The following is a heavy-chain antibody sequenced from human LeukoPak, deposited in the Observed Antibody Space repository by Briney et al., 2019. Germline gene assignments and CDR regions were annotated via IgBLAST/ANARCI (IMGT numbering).Heavy chain of an antibody. CDR3: AKGMDYNSVTFDF. CDR1: GFTFSSYA. V-gene: IGHV3-23*01. CDR2: LNNRGDRT. D-gene: IGHD1-1*01. Sequence: PGGSLRLSCAASGFTFSSYAMSRVRQAPGKGLEWVSALNNRGDRTYYADSVKGRFTISRDNSKTTLYLQMNSLRADDTAVYYCAKGMDYNSVTFDFWGQGTLVTVSS. J-gene: IGHJ4*02.